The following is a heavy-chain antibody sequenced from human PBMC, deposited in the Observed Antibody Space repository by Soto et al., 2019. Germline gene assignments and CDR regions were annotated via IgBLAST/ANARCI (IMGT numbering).Heavy chain of an antibody. Sequence: ASVKLSCKDPGGTFSSYAISWVRQDHGQGLEWMGGIIPIFGTANYAQKFQGRVTITADESTSTAYMELSSLRSEDTAVYYCARDPKKEGVPAAMRSGGWDYYYYGMDVWGQGTTVTVSS. V-gene: IGHV1-69*13. D-gene: IGHD2-2*01. CDR3: ARDPKKEGVPAAMRSGGWDYYYYGMDV. CDR1: GGTFSSYA. CDR2: IIPIFGTA. J-gene: IGHJ6*02.